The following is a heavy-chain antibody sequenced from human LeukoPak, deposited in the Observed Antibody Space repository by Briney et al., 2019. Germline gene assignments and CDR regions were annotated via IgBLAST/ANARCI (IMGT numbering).Heavy chain of an antibody. D-gene: IGHD6-13*01. CDR2: ISGSNNYI. Sequence: GGSLRLSCAASGFTFSSYNMNWVRQAPGKGLEWVSSISGSNNYIYYVDSVKGRFTISRDNAKKSLYLQMNSLRVEDTAVYYCARVGAAVGISNYFDYRGQGTLVTVSS. J-gene: IGHJ4*02. CDR1: GFTFSSYN. V-gene: IGHV3-21*01. CDR3: ARVGAAVGISNYFDY.